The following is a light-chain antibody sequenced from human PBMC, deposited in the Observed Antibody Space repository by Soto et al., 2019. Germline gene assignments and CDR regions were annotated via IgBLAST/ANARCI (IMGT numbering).Light chain of an antibody. J-gene: IGLJ1*01. CDR3: SSYAGSDNPYV. CDR1: RSDVGAYKY. CDR2: EVN. Sequence: QSALTQPPSASGSPGQSVTISCTGTRSDVGAYKYVSWYQQHPGKAPKLIIYEVNQRPSGVPPRFSGSKSDNTASLTVSGLQTEDEADYYCSSYAGSDNPYVFGSGTKVTVL. V-gene: IGLV2-8*01.